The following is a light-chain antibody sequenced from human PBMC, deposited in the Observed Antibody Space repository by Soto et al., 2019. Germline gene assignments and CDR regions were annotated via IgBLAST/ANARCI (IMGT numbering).Light chain of an antibody. V-gene: IGKV3-15*01. J-gene: IGKJ4*01. Sequence: EIILTQSPGTLSVSTGETVTLVCRASQSVSVYLACYQQKSGQPPRLLIHGASDRATGVPARFSGSGSGTEFSLRISSLQSEDFGTYYCQQYKDWPPLTFGGGTRVAIK. CDR1: QSVSVY. CDR3: QQYKDWPPLT. CDR2: GAS.